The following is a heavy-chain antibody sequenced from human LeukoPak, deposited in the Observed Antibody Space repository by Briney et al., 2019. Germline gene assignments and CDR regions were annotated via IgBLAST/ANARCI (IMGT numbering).Heavy chain of an antibody. Sequence: PGVSLRLSCAASGFTFSSYGMRWVRQSPGKGLEWVAVIWYDGSNKYYADSVKGRFTISRDNSANTLYLQMNSLRAEDTAVYYCARDQRDYHFWSGSNSNYYYYGMDVWGQGTTVTVSS. CDR2: IWYDGSNK. CDR1: GFTFSSYG. V-gene: IGHV3-33*01. CDR3: ARDQRDYHFWSGSNSNYYYYGMDV. J-gene: IGHJ6*02. D-gene: IGHD3-3*01.